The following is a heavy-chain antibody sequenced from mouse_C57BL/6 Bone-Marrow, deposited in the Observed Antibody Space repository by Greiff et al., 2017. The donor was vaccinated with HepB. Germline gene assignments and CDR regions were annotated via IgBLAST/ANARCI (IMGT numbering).Heavy chain of an antibody. J-gene: IGHJ4*01. CDR2: IHPNSGST. CDR1: GYTFTSYW. Sequence: QVQLQQSGAELVKPGASVKLSCKASGYTFTSYWMHWVKQRPGQGLEWIGMIHPNSGSTNYNEKFKSKATLTVDKSSSTAYMQLSSLTSEDSAVYYCARGHYDVRRYAMDYWGQGTSVTVSS. CDR3: ARGHYDVRRYAMDY. V-gene: IGHV1-64*01. D-gene: IGHD2-4*01.